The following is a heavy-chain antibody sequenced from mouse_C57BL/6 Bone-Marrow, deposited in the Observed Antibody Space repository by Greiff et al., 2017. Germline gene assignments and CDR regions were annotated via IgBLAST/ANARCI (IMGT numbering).Heavy chain of an antibody. CDR2: IYPGDGDT. J-gene: IGHJ2*01. CDR1: GYAFSSYW. D-gene: IGHD1-1*01. Sequence: QVQLQQSGAELVKPGASVKISCKASGYAFSSYWMNWVKQRPGKGLEWIGQIYPGDGDTNYNGKFKGKATLTADKSSSTAYMQLSSLTSEDSAVYVCARRDTTVVASFDYWGQGTTLTVSS. CDR3: ARRDTTVVASFDY. V-gene: IGHV1-80*01.